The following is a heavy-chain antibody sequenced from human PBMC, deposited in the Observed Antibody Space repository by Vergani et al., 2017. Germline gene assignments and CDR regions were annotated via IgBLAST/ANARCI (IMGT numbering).Heavy chain of an antibody. J-gene: IGHJ6*03. CDR3: ARDPAYYDFWSGYYFHYYYYMDV. V-gene: IGHV3-33*01. CDR1: GFTFSSYG. CDR2: IWYDGSNK. Sequence: QVQLVESGGGVVQPGRSLRLSCAASGFTFSSYGMHWVRQAPGKGLEWVAVIWYDGSNKYYADSVKGRFTISRDNSKNTLYRQMNSLRAEDTAVYYCARDPAYYDFWSGYYFHYYYYMDVWGKGTTVTVSS. D-gene: IGHD3-3*01.